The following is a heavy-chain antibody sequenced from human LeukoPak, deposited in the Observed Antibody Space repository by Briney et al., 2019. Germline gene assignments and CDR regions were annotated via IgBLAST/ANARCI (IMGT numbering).Heavy chain of an antibody. CDR2: IYYSGSI. D-gene: IGHD2/OR15-2a*01. J-gene: IGHJ5*02. Sequence: SETLSLTCSVSGGSINSYYWSWIRQPPGKGLEWIGYIYYSGSIKYNPSLKSRVTMSVDTSKNQFSLKLSSVTAADTAVYYCARTFFTEAWFDPWGQGTLVTVSS. V-gene: IGHV4-59*01. CDR1: GGSINSYY. CDR3: ARTFFTEAWFDP.